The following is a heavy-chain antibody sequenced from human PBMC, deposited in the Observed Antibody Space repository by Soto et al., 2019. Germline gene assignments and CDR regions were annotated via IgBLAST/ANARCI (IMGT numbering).Heavy chain of an antibody. Sequence: QVQLVQSGAEVKKPGSSVKVSCKGSGGTFSSYAISWVRQAPGQGLEWMGGIIPIFGTANYAQKFQGRVTLTADESTSTAYMELSSLRSEDTAVYYCARVQDIVLVPAALVYYYYYGMDVWGQGTTVTVSS. J-gene: IGHJ6*02. CDR3: ARVQDIVLVPAALVYYYYYGMDV. V-gene: IGHV1-69*12. CDR2: IIPIFGTA. CDR1: GGTFSSYA. D-gene: IGHD2-2*01.